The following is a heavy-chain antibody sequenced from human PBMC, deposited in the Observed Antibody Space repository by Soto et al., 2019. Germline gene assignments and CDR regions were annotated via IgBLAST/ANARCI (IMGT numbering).Heavy chain of an antibody. CDR1: GYTFTSYA. V-gene: IGHV1-3*01. Sequence: QVQLVQSGAEVKKPGASVKVSCKASGYTFTSYAMHWVRQAPGQRLEWMGWINAGNGNTKYSQKFQGRVTITRDTSASTAYMELGSLRSEDTAVYYCARVSAIFGVVITGEGWYFDLWGRGTLVTVSS. CDR3: ARVSAIFGVVITGEGWYFDL. CDR2: INAGNGNT. J-gene: IGHJ2*01. D-gene: IGHD3-3*01.